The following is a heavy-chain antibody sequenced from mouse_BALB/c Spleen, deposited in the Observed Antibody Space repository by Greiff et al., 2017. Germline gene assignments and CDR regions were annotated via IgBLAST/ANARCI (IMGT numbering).Heavy chain of an antibody. Sequence: VQLVESGPGLVAPSQSLSITCTVSGFSLTSYDISWIRQPPGKGLEWLGVIWTGGGTNYNSAFMSRLSISKDNSKSQVFLKMNSLQTDDTAIYYCVRDGLIYDGYYDYAMDYWGQGTSVTVSS. V-gene: IGHV2-9-2*01. D-gene: IGHD2-3*01. J-gene: IGHJ4*01. CDR1: GFSLTSYD. CDR3: VRDGLIYDGYYDYAMDY. CDR2: IWTGGGT.